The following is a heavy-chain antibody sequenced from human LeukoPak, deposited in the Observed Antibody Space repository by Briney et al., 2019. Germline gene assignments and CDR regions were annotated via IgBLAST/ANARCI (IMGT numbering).Heavy chain of an antibody. CDR2: ISNDGTKK. CDR1: GFTFSSYA. V-gene: IGHV3-30*18. J-gene: IGHJ4*02. Sequence: GGSLRLSCAASGFTFSSYAMHWVRQAPGKGLEWVAVISNDGTKKYYADSVKGRFTVSKDNSKNTLYLQMRSLRPEDTAVYYCAKEKYRGYSYGSGDYWGQGTLVTVSS. D-gene: IGHD5-18*01. CDR3: AKEKYRGYSYGSGDY.